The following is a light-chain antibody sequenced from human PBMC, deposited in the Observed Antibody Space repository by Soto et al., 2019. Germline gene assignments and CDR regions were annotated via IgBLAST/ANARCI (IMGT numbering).Light chain of an antibody. CDR1: QGISSW. CDR3: KQANSFPPT. J-gene: IGKJ5*01. CDR2: AAS. Sequence: DIQMTQSPSSVAASGGDRVTITCRASQGISSWLGWYQQKPGKAPKLLIYAASSLQSGVPSRFSGSGSGTDFTLTISSLQPEDFATYYCKQANSFPPTFGQGTRLEIK. V-gene: IGKV1D-12*01.